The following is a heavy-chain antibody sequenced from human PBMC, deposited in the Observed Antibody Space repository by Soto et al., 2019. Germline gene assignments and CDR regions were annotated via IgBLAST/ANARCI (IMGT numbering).Heavy chain of an antibody. CDR1: GFTFSSYA. V-gene: IGHV3-30-3*01. J-gene: IGHJ6*02. CDR2: ISYDGSNK. CDR3: ARGGYSYYYGMDV. D-gene: IGHD5-12*01. Sequence: PGGSLRLSCAASGFTFSSYAMHWVRQAPGKGLEWVAVISYDGSNKYYADSVKGRFTISRDNSKKTLYLQMNSLRAEDTAVYYCARGGYSYYYGMDVWGQGTTVTVSS.